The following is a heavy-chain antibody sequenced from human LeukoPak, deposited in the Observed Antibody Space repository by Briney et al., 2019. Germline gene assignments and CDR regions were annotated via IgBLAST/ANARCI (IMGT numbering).Heavy chain of an antibody. J-gene: IGHJ4*02. CDR3: ARGYRAGYSSSWYIY. V-gene: IGHV4-34*01. CDR2: INHSGST. D-gene: IGHD6-13*01. Sequence: SETLSLTCAVYGGSFSGYYWSWIRQPPGKGLEWIGEINHSGSTNYNPSLKGRVTISVDTSKNQFSLKLSSVTAADTAVYYCARGYRAGYSSSWYIYWGQGTLVTVSS. CDR1: GGSFSGYY.